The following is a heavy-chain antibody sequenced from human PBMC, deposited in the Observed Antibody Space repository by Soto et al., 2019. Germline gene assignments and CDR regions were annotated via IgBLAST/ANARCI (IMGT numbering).Heavy chain of an antibody. V-gene: IGHV4-39*01. CDR3: ARLSTDEIAAAGKDYFDY. D-gene: IGHD6-13*01. Sequence: PSETLSLTCTVSGGSISSSSYYWGWIRQPPGKGLEWIGSIYYSGSTYYNPSLRSRVTISVDTSKNQFSLKLSSVTAADTALYYCARLSTDEIAAAGKDYFDYWGQGTLVTVSS. CDR1: GGSISSSSYY. J-gene: IGHJ4*02. CDR2: IYYSGST.